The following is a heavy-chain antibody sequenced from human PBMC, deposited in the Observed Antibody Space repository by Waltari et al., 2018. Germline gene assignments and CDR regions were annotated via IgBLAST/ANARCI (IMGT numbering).Heavy chain of an antibody. D-gene: IGHD3-22*01. V-gene: IGHV4-59*11. CDR1: GGSISSHY. CDR2: IYYSGST. CDR3: AREGARTMIVVGRRGIHAFDI. Sequence: QVQLQESGPGLVKPSETLSLTCTVSGGSISSHYWSWIRQPPGKGLEWIGYIYYSGSTNYNPSLKRRVTISVDTSKNQFSLKLSSVTAADTAVYYCAREGARTMIVVGRRGIHAFDIWGQGTMVTVSS. J-gene: IGHJ3*02.